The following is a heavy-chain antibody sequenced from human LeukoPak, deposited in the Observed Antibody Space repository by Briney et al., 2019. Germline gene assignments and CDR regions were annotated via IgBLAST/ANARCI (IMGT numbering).Heavy chain of an antibody. CDR2: IYTSGST. J-gene: IGHJ4*02. V-gene: IGHV4-61*02. CDR3: AREGVYSYGYVLGY. Sequence: SETLSLTCTVSGGSISSGSYYWSWIRQPAGKGLEWIGRIYTSGSTNYNPSLKSRVTISVDTSKNQFSLKLSSVTAADTAVYYCAREGVYSYGYVLGYWGQGTLVTVSS. D-gene: IGHD5-18*01. CDR1: GGSISSGSYY.